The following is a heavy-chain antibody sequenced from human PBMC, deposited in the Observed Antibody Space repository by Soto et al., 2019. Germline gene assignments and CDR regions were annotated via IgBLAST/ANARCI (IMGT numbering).Heavy chain of an antibody. J-gene: IGHJ4*02. V-gene: IGHV3-30*18. CDR1: GFTFSSYG. Sequence: SLRLSCAASGFTFSSYGMHWVRQAPGKGLEWVAVISYDGSNKYYADSVKGRFTISRDNSKNTLYLQMNSLRAEDTAVYYCAKVGATYAFDYWGQGTLVTVSS. CDR2: ISYDGSNK. D-gene: IGHD1-26*01. CDR3: AKVGATYAFDY.